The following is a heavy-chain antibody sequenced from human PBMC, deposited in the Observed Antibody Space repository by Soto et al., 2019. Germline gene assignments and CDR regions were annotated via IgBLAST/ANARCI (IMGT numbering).Heavy chain of an antibody. CDR2: IYYSGNT. D-gene: IGHD6-13*01. Sequence: QVQLQESGPGLLKPSQTLSLTCIVAGGSISSNDFYWSWIRQHPGKGLEWIGYIYYSGNTYYNPSLRCRVTILGDTAKIQFSLKVSSVTAADTAVYYCARLSSSWQSLFDPWGQGTLVTVAS. CDR1: GGSISSNDFY. J-gene: IGHJ5*02. CDR3: ARLSSSWQSLFDP. V-gene: IGHV4-31*03.